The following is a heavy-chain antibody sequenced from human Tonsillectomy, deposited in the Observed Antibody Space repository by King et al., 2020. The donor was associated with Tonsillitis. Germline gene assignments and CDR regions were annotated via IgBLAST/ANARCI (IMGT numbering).Heavy chain of an antibody. J-gene: IGHJ3*02. CDR1: GYTFATYG. CDR3: ARIPYYYDSSGCFDI. V-gene: IGHV1-18*04. D-gene: IGHD3-22*01. Sequence: VQLVESGAEVKKPGASVKVSCKASGYTFATYGISWVRQAPGQGLEWMGRISAYNGNTIYEQKLQGRVTMTTDTSTSTAYMELRGLRSDDTAVYYCARIPYYYDSSGCFDIWGQGTMVTVSS. CDR2: ISAYNGNT.